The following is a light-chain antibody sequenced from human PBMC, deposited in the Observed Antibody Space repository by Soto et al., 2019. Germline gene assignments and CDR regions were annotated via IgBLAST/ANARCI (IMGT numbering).Light chain of an antibody. CDR3: AAWDDSLRGPA. V-gene: IGLV1-47*01. CDR1: YSNIGNNF. CDR2: KNN. Sequence: QSVLTQPPSASGTPGQRVTISCSGSYSNIGNNFVHWYQQLPGTAPKLLIYKNNQRPSGVPDRFSASKSGTSASLAIGGLRSEDEADYYCAAWDDSLRGPAVGGGTKLTVL. J-gene: IGLJ2*01.